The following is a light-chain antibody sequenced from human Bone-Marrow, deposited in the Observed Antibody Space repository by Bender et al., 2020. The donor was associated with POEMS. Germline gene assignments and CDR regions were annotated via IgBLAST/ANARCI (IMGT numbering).Light chain of an antibody. Sequence: QSALTQPHSVSGSPGQSVTISCTGTSNDVGEYDYVSWYQLFPGKAPKVIIYDVTKRPSGVPDRFSGSKSGSTASLTISGLQAEDEADYYCSSYAGVNTYVFGGGTQVTVL. CDR1: SNDVGEYDY. V-gene: IGLV2-11*01. CDR2: DVT. J-gene: IGLJ1*01. CDR3: SSYAGVNTYV.